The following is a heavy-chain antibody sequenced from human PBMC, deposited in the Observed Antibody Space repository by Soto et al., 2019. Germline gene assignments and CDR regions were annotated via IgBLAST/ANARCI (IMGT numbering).Heavy chain of an antibody. CDR3: AKDAEAYCGGDCYSVDAFDI. D-gene: IGHD2-21*02. CDR2: ISGSGGST. V-gene: IGHV3-23*01. CDR1: GFTFSSYA. Sequence: GGSLRLSCAASGFTFSSYAMSWVRQAPGKGLEWVSAISGSGGSTYYADSVKGRFTISRDNSKNTLYLQMNSLRAEDTAVYYCAKDAEAYCGGDCYSVDAFDIWAQGTMVTVSS. J-gene: IGHJ3*02.